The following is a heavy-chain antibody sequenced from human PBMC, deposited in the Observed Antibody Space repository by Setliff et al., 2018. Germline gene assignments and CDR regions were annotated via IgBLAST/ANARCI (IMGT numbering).Heavy chain of an antibody. Sequence: SETLSLTCTVSGGSVSNSGFFWGWLRQAPGKGLEWIGNIYDGGSSNYNASLKSRLIITRDTSKNQISLKLTSVTAADTAVYYCGRGFSRIEGWGNWFDPWGQGILVTV. CDR3: GRGFSRIEGWGNWFDP. CDR1: GGSVSNSGFF. D-gene: IGHD2-15*01. CDR2: IYDGGSS. V-gene: IGHV4-39*01. J-gene: IGHJ5*02.